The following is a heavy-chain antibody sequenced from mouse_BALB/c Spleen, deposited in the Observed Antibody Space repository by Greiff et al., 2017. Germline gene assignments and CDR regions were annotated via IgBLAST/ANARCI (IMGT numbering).Heavy chain of an antibody. V-gene: IGHV5-6*02. CDR3: AREGDVEAMDY. CDR1: GFTFSSYG. D-gene: IGHD3-3*01. J-gene: IGHJ4*01. CDR2: ISSGGSYT. Sequence: DVKLQESGGDLVKPGGSLKLSCAASGFTFSSYGMSWVRQTPDKRLEWVATISSGGSYTYYPDSVKGRFTISRDNAKNTLYLQMSSLKSEDTAMYYCAREGDVEAMDYWGQGTSVTVSS.